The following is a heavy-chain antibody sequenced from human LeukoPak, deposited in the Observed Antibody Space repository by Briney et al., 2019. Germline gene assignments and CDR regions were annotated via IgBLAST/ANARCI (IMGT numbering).Heavy chain of an antibody. CDR2: ISSSSSTI. CDR3: ARGLASGSYTPDY. CDR1: GFTFSSYS. D-gene: IGHD1-26*01. Sequence: GGSLRLSCAASGFTFSSYSMNWVRQAPGKGLEWVSHISSSSSTIYYADSVKGRFTISRDNAKNSLYLQMNSLRAEDTAVYYCARGLASGSYTPDYWGLGTLVTVSS. V-gene: IGHV3-48*04. J-gene: IGHJ4*02.